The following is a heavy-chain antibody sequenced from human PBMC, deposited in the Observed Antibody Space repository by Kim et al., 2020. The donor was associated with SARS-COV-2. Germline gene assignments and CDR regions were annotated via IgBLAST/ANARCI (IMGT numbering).Heavy chain of an antibody. Sequence: SRVTISVDTSKNQFSLKLSSVTAADTAVYYCARDVTSSIAARPVAGYFDYWGQGTLVTVSS. J-gene: IGHJ4*02. D-gene: IGHD6-6*01. V-gene: IGHV4-31*02. CDR3: ARDVTSSIAARPVAGYFDY.